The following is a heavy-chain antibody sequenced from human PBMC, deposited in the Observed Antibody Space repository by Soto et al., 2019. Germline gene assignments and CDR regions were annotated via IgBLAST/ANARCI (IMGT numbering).Heavy chain of an antibody. CDR1: GFTVSSNY. CDR3: ARDRSGSSGYYGMDV. V-gene: IGHV3-53*01. CDR2: IYSDGST. J-gene: IGHJ6*02. Sequence: RVSLRLSCAASGFTVSSNYMSWVRQAPGKGLEWVSVIYSDGSTYYADSVKGRFTISRDNSKNMLYLQMNSLRAEDTAVYYCARDRSGSSGYYGMDVWGQGTTVTVSS. D-gene: IGHD3-10*01.